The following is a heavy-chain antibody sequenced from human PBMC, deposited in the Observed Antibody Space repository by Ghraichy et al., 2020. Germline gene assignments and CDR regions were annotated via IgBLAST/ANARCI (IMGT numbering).Heavy chain of an antibody. V-gene: IGHV3-48*01. J-gene: IGHJ4*02. Sequence: GGSLRLSCAASGFTFSSYSMNWVRQAPGKGLEWVSYISSSSSTIYYADSVKGRFTISRDNAKNSLYLQMNSLRAEDTAVYYCARQPFPYDFWSGYSPYYFDYWGQGTLVTVSS. CDR3: ARQPFPYDFWSGYSPYYFDY. CDR1: GFTFSSYS. D-gene: IGHD3-3*01. CDR2: ISSSSSTI.